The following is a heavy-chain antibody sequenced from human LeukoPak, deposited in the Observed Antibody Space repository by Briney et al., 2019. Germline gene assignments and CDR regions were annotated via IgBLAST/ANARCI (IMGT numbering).Heavy chain of an antibody. D-gene: IGHD6-13*01. J-gene: IGHJ4*02. Sequence: PGGSLRLSCAASGFTLSSYSMNWVRQAPGKGLEWVSSISSSSSYIYYADSVKGRFTISRDNAKNSLYLQMNSLRAEDTAVYYCARDRLEQQLARPGPYYFDYWGQGTLVTVSS. CDR2: ISSSSSYI. V-gene: IGHV3-21*01. CDR1: GFTLSSYS. CDR3: ARDRLEQQLARPGPYYFDY.